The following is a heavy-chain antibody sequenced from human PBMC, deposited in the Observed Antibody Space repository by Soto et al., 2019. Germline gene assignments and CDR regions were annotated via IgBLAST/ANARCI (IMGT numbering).Heavy chain of an antibody. D-gene: IGHD3-10*01. CDR3: ARGYYYGSGRPTPGGMDV. J-gene: IGHJ6*02. CDR2: ISTYTGNT. V-gene: IGHV1-18*01. Sequence: QVHLVQSGAEVKKPGASVKVSCKASGYTFTNYDINWVRQAPGQGLEWMGWISTYTGNTNYAQKLQGRVTMTTDTSTSTAYMGLRSLRSDDTAVYCCARGYYYGSGRPTPGGMDVWGQGTTVTVSS. CDR1: GYTFTNYD.